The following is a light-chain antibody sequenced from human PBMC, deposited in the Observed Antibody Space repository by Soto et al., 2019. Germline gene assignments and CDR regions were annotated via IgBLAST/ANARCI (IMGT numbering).Light chain of an antibody. CDR3: CSYAGSYTWV. Sequence: QSALTQPRSMSGSPGQSVTISCTGTSSDVGGYNYVSWYQQHPGKVPKFMIYDVSERPSGVPDRFSGSKSGNTAYLTISGLQAEDEADYYCCSYAGSYTWVFGGGTKVTVL. CDR2: DVS. J-gene: IGLJ3*02. V-gene: IGLV2-11*01. CDR1: SSDVGGYNY.